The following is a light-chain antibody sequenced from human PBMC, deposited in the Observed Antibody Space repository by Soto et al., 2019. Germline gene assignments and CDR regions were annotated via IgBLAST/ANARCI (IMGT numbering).Light chain of an antibody. V-gene: IGLV2-14*01. CDR1: SSDVGGHNY. Sequence: QSVLTQPASVSGSPGQSITISCTGTSSDVGGHNYVSWYQQHPGTAPKLMIYEVTNRPSGVSNRFSGYKSENTASLTITRLQAEDEADYYCSSHTSSTPIDVVFGGGTKLTVL. CDR3: SSHTSSTPIDVV. J-gene: IGLJ2*01. CDR2: EVT.